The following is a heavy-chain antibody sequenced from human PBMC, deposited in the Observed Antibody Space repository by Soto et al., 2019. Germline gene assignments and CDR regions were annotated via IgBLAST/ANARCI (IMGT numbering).Heavy chain of an antibody. Sequence: GGSLRLSCAASGFTFSSYSMNWVRQAPGKGLEWVSSISSSSSYIYYADSVKGRFTISRDNAKNSLYLQMNSLRAEDTAVYYCARDQGSIAAAGDEYFQHWGQGTLVTVSS. V-gene: IGHV3-21*01. CDR2: ISSSSSYI. CDR3: ARDQGSIAAAGDEYFQH. CDR1: GFTFSSYS. D-gene: IGHD6-13*01. J-gene: IGHJ1*01.